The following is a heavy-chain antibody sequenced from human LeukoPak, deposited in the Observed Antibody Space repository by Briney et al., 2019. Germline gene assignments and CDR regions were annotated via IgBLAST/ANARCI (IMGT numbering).Heavy chain of an antibody. CDR2: INHSGST. J-gene: IGHJ4*02. CDR3: ARHRRNSGYVFHFDY. CDR1: GGSFSGYY. V-gene: IGHV4-34*01. Sequence: SETLSLTCAVYGGSFSGYYWSWIRQPPGKGLEWIGEINHSGSTNYIPSLKSRVTISVDTSKNQFSLKLSSVTAADTAVYYCARHRRNSGYVFHFDYWGQGTLVTVSS. D-gene: IGHD5-12*01.